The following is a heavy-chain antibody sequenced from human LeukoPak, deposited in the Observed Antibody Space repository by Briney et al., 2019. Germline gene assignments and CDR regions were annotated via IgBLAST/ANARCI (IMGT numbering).Heavy chain of an antibody. CDR3: ARVSHYTYGSGSYHNWFDP. J-gene: IGHJ5*02. CDR1: GYTFTSYG. V-gene: IGHV1-69*06. D-gene: IGHD3-10*01. CDR2: IIPIFGTA. Sequence: WVKVSCKASGYTFTSYGISWVRQAPGQGLEWMGGIIPIFGTANYAQKFQGRVTITADKSTSTAYMELSRLRSDDTAVYYCARVSHYTYGSGSYHNWFDPWGQGTLVTVSS.